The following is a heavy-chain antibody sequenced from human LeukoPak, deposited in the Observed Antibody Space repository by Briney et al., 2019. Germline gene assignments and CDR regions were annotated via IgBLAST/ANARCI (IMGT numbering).Heavy chain of an antibody. CDR1: GGSISSGGYS. CDR2: IYHSGST. V-gene: IGHV4-30-2*01. CDR3: ARGDYGEHYFDY. Sequence: SQTLSLTCAVSGGSISSGGYSWSWIWQPPGKGLEWIGYIYHSGSTYYNPSLKSRVTISVDRSKNQFSLKLSSVTAADTAVYYCARGDYGEHYFDYWGQGTLVTVSS. D-gene: IGHD4-17*01. J-gene: IGHJ4*02.